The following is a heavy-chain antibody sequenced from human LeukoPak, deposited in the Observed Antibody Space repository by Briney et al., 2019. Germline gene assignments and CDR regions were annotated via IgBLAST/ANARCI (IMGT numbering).Heavy chain of an antibody. J-gene: IGHJ4*02. CDR3: ARETDSSGWYNVNY. CDR1: GYSISSGYY. D-gene: IGHD6-19*01. Sequence: SETLSLTCTVSGYSISSGYYWGWIRQPPGKGLEWIGSIYHSGSTYYNPSPKSRVTISVDTSKNQFSLKLSSVTAADTAVYYCARETDSSGWYNVNYWGQGTLVTVSS. V-gene: IGHV4-38-2*02. CDR2: IYHSGST.